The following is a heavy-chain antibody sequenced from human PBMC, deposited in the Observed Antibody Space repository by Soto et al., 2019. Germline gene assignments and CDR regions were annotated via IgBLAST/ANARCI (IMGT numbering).Heavy chain of an antibody. CDR1: GYTFTNYD. V-gene: IGHV1-18*04. D-gene: IGHD3-16*02. CDR2: ITPYNGNT. Sequence: ASVKVSCKTSGYTFTNYDVTWVRQAPGRGLEWMGWITPYNGNTHYAPHLQGRITLATDTSTSTAYLDLTNLISDDTAMYYCARVVPGAVPWFDSWGQGTPVTVSS. CDR3: ARVVPGAVPWFDS. J-gene: IGHJ5*01.